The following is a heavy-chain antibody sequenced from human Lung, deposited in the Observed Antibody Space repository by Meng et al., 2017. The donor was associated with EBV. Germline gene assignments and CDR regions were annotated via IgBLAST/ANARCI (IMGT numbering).Heavy chain of an antibody. D-gene: IGHD5-24*01. CDR3: SRDLVGSDDV. CDR2: TNENGGIT. J-gene: IGHJ4*02. CDR1: GFRFSRYW. Sequence: EVELVESGGGLVQPGGSLRLSCAASGFRFSRYWMHWVRQVPGKGLVWVSRTNENGGITNYADSVKGRFTISRDNTKNTLYLQMNSLRVEDTAAYFCSRDLVGSDDVWGQGTLVTVSS. V-gene: IGHV3-74*01.